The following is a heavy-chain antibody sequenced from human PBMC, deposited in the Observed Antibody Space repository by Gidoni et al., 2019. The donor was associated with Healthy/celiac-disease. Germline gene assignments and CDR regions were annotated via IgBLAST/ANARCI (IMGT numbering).Heavy chain of an antibody. D-gene: IGHD2-2*01. J-gene: IGHJ6*03. CDR1: GYTFTGYY. V-gene: IGHV1-2*04. Sequence: QVQLVQSGAEVKKPGASVKVSCKASGYTFTGYYMHWVRQAPGQGLEWMGWINPNSGGTNYAQKFQGWVTMTRDTSISTAYMELSRLRSDDTAVYYCARGEYCSSTSCYHYMDVWGKGTTVTVSS. CDR2: INPNSGGT. CDR3: ARGEYCSSTSCYHYMDV.